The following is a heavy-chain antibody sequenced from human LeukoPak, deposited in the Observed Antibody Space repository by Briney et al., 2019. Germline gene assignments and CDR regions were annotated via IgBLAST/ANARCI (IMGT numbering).Heavy chain of an antibody. V-gene: IGHV3-30*04. Sequence: GRSLRLSCAASGFTFSSYAMHWVRQAPGKGLEWVAVISYDGSNKYYADSVKGRFTISRDNSKNTLYLQMNSLRAEDTAVYHCARDLTMVRGGPDWGQGTLVTVSS. CDR2: ISYDGSNK. D-gene: IGHD3-10*01. J-gene: IGHJ4*02. CDR1: GFTFSSYA. CDR3: ARDLTMVRGGPD.